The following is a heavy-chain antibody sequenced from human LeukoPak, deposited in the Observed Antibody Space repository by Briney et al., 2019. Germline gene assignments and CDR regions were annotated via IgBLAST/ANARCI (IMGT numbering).Heavy chain of an antibody. CDR1: GFTFSSYA. Sequence: GGSLRLSCAASGFTFSSYAMSWVRQAPGKGLEWVSAISGSGGSTYYADSVKGRFTISRDNSKNTLYLQMNSLRAEDTAVYYCAKDLDFWSGHPHNWFDPWGQGTLVTVSS. D-gene: IGHD3-3*01. CDR2: ISGSGGST. CDR3: AKDLDFWSGHPHNWFDP. V-gene: IGHV3-23*01. J-gene: IGHJ5*02.